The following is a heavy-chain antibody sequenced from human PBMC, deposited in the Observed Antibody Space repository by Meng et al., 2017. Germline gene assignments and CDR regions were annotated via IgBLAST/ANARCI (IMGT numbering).Heavy chain of an antibody. CDR3: LKYNSGWA. D-gene: IGHD6-19*01. CDR2: IWSKTDGATA. Sequence: SCAVSGFTFTNGWVHWVRQAPGKGLEWVGRIWSKTDGATADYAAPAQGRFTISTDDSENTLYLQMSSLKIEDTAVYYCLKYNSGWAWGQGTLVTVSS. CDR1: GFTFTNGW. V-gene: IGHV3-15*01. J-gene: IGHJ5*02.